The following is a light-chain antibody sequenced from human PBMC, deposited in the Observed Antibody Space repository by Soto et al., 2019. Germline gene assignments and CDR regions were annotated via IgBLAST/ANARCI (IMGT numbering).Light chain of an antibody. V-gene: IGLV1-40*01. CDR2: GNS. J-gene: IGLJ1*01. CDR3: ASYAGGKNFYV. CDR1: SSNIGAGYD. Sequence: QAVVTQPPSVSGAPGQRVTISCTGSSSNIGAGYDVHWYQQLPGTAPKLLIYGNSNRPSGVPDRFSGSKSGTSASLAITGLQAEDEADYYCASYAGGKNFYVFGTGTKLTVL.